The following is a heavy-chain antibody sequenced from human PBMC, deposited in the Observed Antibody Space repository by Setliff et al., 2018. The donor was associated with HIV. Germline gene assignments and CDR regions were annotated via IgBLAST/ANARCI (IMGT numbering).Heavy chain of an antibody. D-gene: IGHD3-10*01. CDR3: ARSWGSGSYPY. V-gene: IGHV4-59*08. Sequence: PSETLSLTCSVSGGSMSNYYWSWVRQPPGKGLEWIGSIYHSGTTYYNPSLKSRVTISVDTSKNQFSLKLSSVTAADTAVYYCARSWGSGSYPYWGQGTLVTVSS. CDR2: IYHSGTT. J-gene: IGHJ4*02. CDR1: GGSMSNYY.